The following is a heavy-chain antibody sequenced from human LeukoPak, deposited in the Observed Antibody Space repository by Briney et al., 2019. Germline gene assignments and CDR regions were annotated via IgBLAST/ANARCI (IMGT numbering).Heavy chain of an antibody. CDR3: ARGPGFVVTAPFDY. V-gene: IGHV4-38-2*02. Sequence: PSETLSLTCTVSGYSISSGYYWGGIRQPPGKGLEWIGSIYHSGSTYYNPSLKSRVTISVDTSKNQFSLKLSSVTAADTAVYYCARGPGFVVTAPFDYWGQGTLVTVSS. CDR1: GYSISSGYY. CDR2: IYHSGST. D-gene: IGHD2-21*02. J-gene: IGHJ4*02.